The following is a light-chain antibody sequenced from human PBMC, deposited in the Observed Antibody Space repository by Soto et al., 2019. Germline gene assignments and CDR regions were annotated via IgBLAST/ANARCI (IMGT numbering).Light chain of an antibody. CDR2: RVS. CDR1: QSLIYRDGKTY. J-gene: IGKJ4*01. Sequence: DVVLTQSPLSLSVTLGQSASLSCRSSQSLIYRDGKTYLNWFHQRPGQSPRRLIYRVSNRDSGVHDRISGSGSGTDFTLTISGVEADDVGVYYGFQGRNGPDLTFGGGTKVEIK. CDR3: FQGRNGPDLT. V-gene: IGKV2-30*01.